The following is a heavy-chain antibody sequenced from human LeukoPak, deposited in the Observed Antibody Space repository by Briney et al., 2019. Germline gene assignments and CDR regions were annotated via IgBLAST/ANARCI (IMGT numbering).Heavy chain of an antibody. CDR2: INHSGST. J-gene: IGHJ6*03. V-gene: IGHV4-34*01. CDR3: ARRRVGATFYYYYYMDV. Sequence: GSLRLSCAASGFTFSSYWMTWIRQPPGKGLEWIGEINHSGSTNYNPSLKSRVTISVDTSKNQFSLKLSSVTAADTAVYYCARRRVGATFYYYYYMDVWGKGTTVTISS. CDR1: GFTFSSYW. D-gene: IGHD1-26*01.